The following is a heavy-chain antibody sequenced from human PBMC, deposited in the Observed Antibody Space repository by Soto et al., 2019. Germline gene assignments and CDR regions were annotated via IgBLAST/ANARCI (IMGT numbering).Heavy chain of an antibody. CDR2: TDTDGSRK. Sequence: EVQLVESGGGLVQPGGSLRLSCAASGFNFNTYWMYWVRQAPGKGLEWVANTDTDGSRKNYVDSVKGRFIISRDNAKNSLFLQMNSLRADDTAVYYCGRVPLDGNYANGVDVWGQGTTVTVSS. J-gene: IGHJ6*02. CDR3: GRVPLDGNYANGVDV. CDR1: GFNFNTYW. V-gene: IGHV3-7*03. D-gene: IGHD4-17*01.